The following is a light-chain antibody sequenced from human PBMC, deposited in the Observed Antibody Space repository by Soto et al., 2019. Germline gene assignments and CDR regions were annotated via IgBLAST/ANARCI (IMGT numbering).Light chain of an antibody. Sequence: QSALTQPASVSGSPGQSITISCTGTSSDVGAYNYVSWFQQHPGKAPKLMIYEVSNRPSGISSRFFGSKSGNTASLTISGLQAEDDADYYCSSYTSTSTLVFGGGTKLTVL. CDR3: SSYTSTSTLV. CDR2: EVS. CDR1: SSDVGAYNY. V-gene: IGLV2-14*01. J-gene: IGLJ2*01.